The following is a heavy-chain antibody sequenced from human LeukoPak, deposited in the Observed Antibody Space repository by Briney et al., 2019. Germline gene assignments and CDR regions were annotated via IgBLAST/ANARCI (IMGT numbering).Heavy chain of an antibody. CDR3: ARDSTGVSYYFDY. J-gene: IGHJ4*02. CDR1: GYTFTGYA. CDR2: INAGNGNT. V-gene: IGHV1-3*01. Sequence: ASVKVSCKASGYTFTGYAIQWVRQAPGQRLEWMGWINAGNGNTKYSQKFQGRVTITRDTSASTAYMELSSLRSEDTAVYYCARDSTGVSYYFDYWGQGTLVTVSS. D-gene: IGHD7-27*01.